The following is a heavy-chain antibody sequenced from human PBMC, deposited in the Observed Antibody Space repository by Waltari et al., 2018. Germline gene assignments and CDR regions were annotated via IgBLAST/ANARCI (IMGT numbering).Heavy chain of an antibody. Sequence: QVQLQESGPGLVKPSETLSLTCTVSGGSISSYYWSWIRQPPGKGLEWIGYIYYSGSTNDNPSLKSRVTISVDTSKNQFSLKLSSVTAADTAVYYCARANDHSSGWDYYYYYYGMDVWGQGTTVTVSS. CDR3: ARANDHSSGWDYYYYYYGMDV. CDR1: GGSISSYY. V-gene: IGHV4-59*01. CDR2: IYYSGST. J-gene: IGHJ6*02. D-gene: IGHD6-19*01.